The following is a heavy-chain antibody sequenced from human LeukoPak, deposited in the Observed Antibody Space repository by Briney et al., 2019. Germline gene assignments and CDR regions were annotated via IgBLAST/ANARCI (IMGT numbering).Heavy chain of an antibody. CDR1: GFTFSTYG. J-gene: IGHJ4*02. CDR3: ARAADTSCYYPAY. D-gene: IGHD3-22*01. Sequence: GGSLRLSCAASGFTFSTYGLHWVRQAPGKGLEWVSFISYDGSNKYYADSVKGRFTISRDNAKNTLYLQMNSLTSEDTAVYFCARAADTSCYYPAYWGQGTLVTVSS. CDR2: ISYDGSNK. V-gene: IGHV3-30*03.